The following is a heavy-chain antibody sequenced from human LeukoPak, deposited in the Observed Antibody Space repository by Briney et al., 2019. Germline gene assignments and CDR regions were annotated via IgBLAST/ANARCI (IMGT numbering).Heavy chain of an antibody. J-gene: IGHJ5*02. CDR2: ISGSAGST. CDR3: AKIFHTDGYYLGEHLFDA. CDR1: GFTFSNYA. V-gene: IGHV3-23*01. Sequence: GGSLGLSCAASGFTFSNYAMTWVRQAPGKGLEWVSAISGSAGSTYYADSVKGRFTISRDKSKNAVYLQMNSLKVADTAVYYCAKIFHTDGYYLGEHLFDAWGQGTLVTVSS. D-gene: IGHD3-22*01.